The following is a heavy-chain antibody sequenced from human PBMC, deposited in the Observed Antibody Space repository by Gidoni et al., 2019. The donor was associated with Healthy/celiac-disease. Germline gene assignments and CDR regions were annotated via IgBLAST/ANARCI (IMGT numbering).Heavy chain of an antibody. CDR1: GYTFTSYG. CDR3: ARDQGGATDYDAFDI. V-gene: IGHV1-18*01. CDR2: ISAYNGNT. Sequence: QVQLVQSGAEVKKPGASVKVSCKASGYTFTSYGISWVRQPPGQGLEWMGWISAYNGNTNNAQKLQGRVTMTTDTATSKAYMELRSLRSDDTAVYYCARDQGGATDYDAFDIWGQGTMVTVSS. J-gene: IGHJ3*02. D-gene: IGHD1-26*01.